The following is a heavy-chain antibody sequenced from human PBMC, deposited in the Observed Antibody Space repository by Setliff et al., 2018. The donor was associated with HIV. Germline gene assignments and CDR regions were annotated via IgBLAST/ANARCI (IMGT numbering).Heavy chain of an antibody. Sequence: SETLSLTCTVSGGSITSHYWSWIRQPPGKGLEWIGYIYYSGSTNYNPSLKSRVTISVDTSKKQFSLRLSSVTAADTAAYYCARTQYYFDSSGYYWYFDLWGRGTLVTVSS. V-gene: IGHV4-59*11. J-gene: IGHJ2*01. CDR1: GGSITSHY. CDR3: ARTQYYFDSSGYYWYFDL. D-gene: IGHD3-22*01. CDR2: IYYSGST.